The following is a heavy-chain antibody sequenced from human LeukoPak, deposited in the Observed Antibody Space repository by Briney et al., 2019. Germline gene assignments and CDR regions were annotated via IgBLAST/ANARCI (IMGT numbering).Heavy chain of an antibody. Sequence: GGSLRLSCAASGFTFSYYWMHWVRQAPGKGLVWVSRINHDGSSTTYADSVKGRFTISRDNAKNTLYLQMNSLRAEDTAVYYCARAPYTTGRGYYFDYWGQGALVTVSS. CDR2: INHDGSST. J-gene: IGHJ4*02. CDR1: GFTFSYYW. CDR3: ARAPYTTGRGYYFDY. V-gene: IGHV3-74*01. D-gene: IGHD2/OR15-2a*01.